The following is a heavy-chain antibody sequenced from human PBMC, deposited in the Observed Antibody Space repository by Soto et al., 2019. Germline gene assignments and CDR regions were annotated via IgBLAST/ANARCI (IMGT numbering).Heavy chain of an antibody. CDR3: ARVKDACRSTSCYTDSYYYGMNV. Sequence: GSLRLSCAASGFTFSSNIMNWVRHAPGKGLEWVSSINSSSRYIYYADSVKGRFTISRDNAKNSLYLQMNSLRAEDTAVYCCARVKDACRSTSCYTDSYYYGMNVCGQGTTAAVS. CDR2: INSSSRYI. J-gene: IGHJ6*02. CDR1: GFTFSSNI. V-gene: IGHV3-21*01. D-gene: IGHD2-2*02.